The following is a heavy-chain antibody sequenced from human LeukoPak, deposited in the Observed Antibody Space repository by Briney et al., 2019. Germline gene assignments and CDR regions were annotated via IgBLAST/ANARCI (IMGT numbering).Heavy chain of an antibody. CDR1: GASISSYY. Sequence: SETLSLTCTVSGASISSYYYNWIRQTAGRGLEWIGRLYISGSTDYNPSLKSRVTISVDTSKNQFSLKLSSVTAADTAVYYCATALGRVDYFDYWGQGTLVTVSS. CDR2: LYISGST. V-gene: IGHV4-4*07. CDR3: ATALGRVDYFDY. D-gene: IGHD3-10*01. J-gene: IGHJ4*02.